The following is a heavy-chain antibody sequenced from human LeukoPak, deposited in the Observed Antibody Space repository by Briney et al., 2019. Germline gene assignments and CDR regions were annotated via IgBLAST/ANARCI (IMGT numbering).Heavy chain of an antibody. J-gene: IGHJ4*02. CDR1: GGSFSGYY. CDR2: IYSSGST. Sequence: SETLSLTCAVYGGSFSGYYWSWIRQPAGKGLEWIGRIYSSGSTDYNPSFKSRVTMSVDTSKNHFSLKLSSVTAADTAVYYCARDPGYSTTYWGQGTLVTVSS. V-gene: IGHV4-4*07. D-gene: IGHD6-13*01. CDR3: ARDPGYSTTY.